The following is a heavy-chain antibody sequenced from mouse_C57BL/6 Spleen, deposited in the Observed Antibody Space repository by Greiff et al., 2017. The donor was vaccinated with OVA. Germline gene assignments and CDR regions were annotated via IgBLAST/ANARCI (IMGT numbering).Heavy chain of an antibody. Sequence: EVKVEESGGRLVQPGGSMKLSCVASGFTFSNYWMNWVRQSPEKGLEWVAQIRLKSDNYATHYAESVKGRFTISRDDSKSSVYLQMNNLRAEDTGIYYCAYYSNYVFAYWGQGTLVTVSA. D-gene: IGHD2-5*01. CDR3: AYYSNYVFAY. J-gene: IGHJ3*01. CDR1: GFTFSNYW. CDR2: IRLKSDNYAT. V-gene: IGHV6-3*01.